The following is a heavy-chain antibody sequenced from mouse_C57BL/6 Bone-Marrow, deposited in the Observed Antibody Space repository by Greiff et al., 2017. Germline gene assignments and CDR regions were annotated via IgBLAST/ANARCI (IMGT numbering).Heavy chain of an antibody. J-gene: IGHJ4*01. CDR1: GYTFTSYG. CDR2: IYPRSGNT. CDR3: ARDIYYYTGYAMDY. V-gene: IGHV1-81*01. D-gene: IGHD1-1*01. Sequence: VQLQQSGAELARPGASVKLSCKASGYTFTSYGISWVKQRTGQGLEWIGEIYPRSGNTDDNEKFKGKATLTADKSSSTAYMELRSLTSEDSAVYFCARDIYYYTGYAMDYWGQGTSVTVSS.